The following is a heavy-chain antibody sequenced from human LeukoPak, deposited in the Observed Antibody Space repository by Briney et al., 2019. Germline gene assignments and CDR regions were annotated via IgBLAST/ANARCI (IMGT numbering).Heavy chain of an antibody. CDR3: ARRLREDCGSMDV. V-gene: IGHV1-69*01. Sequence: GSSVKVSCKASGGTFSSYAISWVRQAPGQGLEWMGGIIPIFGTATYAQQFQGRVTTTAAESTSRAYMGLSSLRSEDTAVYYCARRLREDCGSMDVWGKGTTVTVSS. D-gene: IGHD3/OR15-3a*01. J-gene: IGHJ6*03. CDR1: GGTFSSYA. CDR2: IIPIFGTA.